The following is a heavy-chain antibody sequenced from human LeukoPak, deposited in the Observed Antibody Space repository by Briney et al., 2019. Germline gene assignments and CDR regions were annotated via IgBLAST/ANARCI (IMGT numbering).Heavy chain of an antibody. CDR3: AKQYSSVCSSGAFDI. CDR1: GFTFSSYA. CDR2: IRYDGSNE. J-gene: IGHJ3*02. V-gene: IGHV3-30*02. Sequence: GGSLRLSCTASGFTFSSYAMHWVRQAPGKGLEWVAFIRYDGSNEYYADSVKGRFTISRDNSKNTLCLQMNSLRAEDTAMYYCAKQYSSVCSSGAFDIWGQGTMVTVSS. D-gene: IGHD6-19*01.